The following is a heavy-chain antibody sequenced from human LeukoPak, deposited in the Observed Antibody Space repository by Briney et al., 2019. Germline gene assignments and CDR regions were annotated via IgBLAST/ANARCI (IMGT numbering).Heavy chain of an antibody. CDR2: ISSSGSTI. J-gene: IGHJ4*02. V-gene: IGHV3-48*03. D-gene: IGHD3-10*01. CDR1: GFTFSSYE. Sequence: GGSLRLSCAASGFTFSSYEMNWVRQAPGKGLEWVSYISSSGSTIYYADSVKGRLTISRDNAKNSLYLQMNSLRAEDTAVYYCARDYYGSGSYHYWGQGTLVTVSS. CDR3: ARDYYGSGSYHY.